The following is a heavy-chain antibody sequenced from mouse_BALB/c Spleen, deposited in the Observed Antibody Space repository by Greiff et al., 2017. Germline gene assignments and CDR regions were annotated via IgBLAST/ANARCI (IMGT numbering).Heavy chain of an antibody. J-gene: IGHJ3*01. D-gene: IGHD2-1*01. Sequence: QVQLQQSGAELMKPGASVKISCKATGYTFSSYWIEWVKQRPGHGLEWIGEILPGSGSTNYNEKFKGKATFTADTSSNTAYMQLSSLTSEDSAVYYCAERGGNYVPSFAYWGQGTLVTVSA. CDR1: GYTFSSYW. CDR3: AERGGNYVPSFAY. CDR2: ILPGSGST. V-gene: IGHV1-9*01.